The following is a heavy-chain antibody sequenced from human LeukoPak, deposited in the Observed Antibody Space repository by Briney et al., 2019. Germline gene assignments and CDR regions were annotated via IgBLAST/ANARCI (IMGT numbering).Heavy chain of an antibody. CDR1: GFTFEDFT. CDR2: ISWHGVTT. CDR3: EKERSAFFDY. Sequence: GGSLRLSCAASGFTFEDFTMHWVRQVPRKGLEWVSLISWHGVTTYYADSVKGRFTISRDNSKNSLYLQLNSLRAEDSALYYCEKERSAFFDYWGQGALVTVAS. J-gene: IGHJ4*02. V-gene: IGHV3-43*01. D-gene: IGHD3-3*01.